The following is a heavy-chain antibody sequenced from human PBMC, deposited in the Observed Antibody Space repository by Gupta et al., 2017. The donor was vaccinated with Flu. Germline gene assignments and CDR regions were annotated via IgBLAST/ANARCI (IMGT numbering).Heavy chain of an antibody. CDR1: GFTVSSNY. V-gene: IGHV3-66*02. D-gene: IGHD6-13*01. CDR3: AKSSSWFYYGMDV. J-gene: IGHJ6*02. Sequence: EVQLVESGGGLVQPGGSLRLSCAASGFTVSSNYMSWVRQAPGKGLEWFSVIYSGGSTYYADAVKGRFTISRDNSKNTLSLQMNRLRAEDTAVYYCAKSSSWFYYGMDVWGQGTTVTVSS. CDR2: IYSGGST.